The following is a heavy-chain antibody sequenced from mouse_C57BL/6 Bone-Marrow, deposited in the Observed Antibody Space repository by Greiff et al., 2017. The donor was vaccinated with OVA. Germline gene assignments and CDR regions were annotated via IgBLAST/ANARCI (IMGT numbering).Heavy chain of an antibody. J-gene: IGHJ3*01. CDR1: GYTFTDYY. Sequence: EVKLQQSGPELVKPGASVKISCKASGYTFTDYYMNWVKQSHGKSLEWIGDINPNNGGTSYNQKFKGKATLTVDKSSSTAYMELRSLTSEDSAVYYCARKAAAQATFAYWGQGTLVTVSA. V-gene: IGHV1-26*01. D-gene: IGHD3-2*02. CDR3: ARKAAAQATFAY. CDR2: INPNNGGT.